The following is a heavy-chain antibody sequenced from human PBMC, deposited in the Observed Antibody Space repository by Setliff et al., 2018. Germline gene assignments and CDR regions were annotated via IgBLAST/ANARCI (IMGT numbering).Heavy chain of an antibody. CDR2: IYHSGTT. CDR3: ARVPALGGMVGTHGIDY. CDR1: GGSISSPNW. D-gene: IGHD1-26*01. Sequence: SETLSLTCAVSGGSISSPNWWNWVRQPPGKGLEWIGEIYHSGTTNYNPSLKSRVTISVDTSKNRFSLKLSSVTAADTAVYYCARVPALGGMVGTHGIDYWGQGTLVTVSS. J-gene: IGHJ4*02. V-gene: IGHV4-4*02.